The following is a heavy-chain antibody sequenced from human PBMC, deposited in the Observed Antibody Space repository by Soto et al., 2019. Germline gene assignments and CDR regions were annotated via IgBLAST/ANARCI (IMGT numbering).Heavy chain of an antibody. J-gene: IGHJ6*02. CDR3: ARDYVRLGGYTYGPPYYYYGMDV. D-gene: IGHD5-18*01. Sequence: GGSLRLSCAASGFSFDTYSMNWVRQAPGKGLEWVSSVSNGAVFIFYADSVKGRFTISRDNANNSLYLHMTNLRAEDTAVYFRARDYVRLGGYTYGPPYYYYGMDVWGQGTTVTVSS. CDR1: GFSFDTYS. V-gene: IGHV3-21*01. CDR2: VSNGAVFI.